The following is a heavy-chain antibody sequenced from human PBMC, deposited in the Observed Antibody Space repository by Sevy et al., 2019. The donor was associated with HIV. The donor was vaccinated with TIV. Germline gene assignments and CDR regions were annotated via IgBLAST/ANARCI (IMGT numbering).Heavy chain of an antibody. CDR3: ARKYDSSGYFDY. J-gene: IGHJ4*02. D-gene: IGHD3-22*01. CDR2: IRQDGNEI. Sequence: GGSLRLSCDASGFTFDMYWMQWVRQAPGKGLEWVANIRQDGNEIYYAASVRGRFTISRDDSKNSLYLQLNSLRAEDTAIYYCARKYDSSGYFDYWGQGTLVTVSS. V-gene: IGHV3-7*03. CDR1: GFTFDMYW.